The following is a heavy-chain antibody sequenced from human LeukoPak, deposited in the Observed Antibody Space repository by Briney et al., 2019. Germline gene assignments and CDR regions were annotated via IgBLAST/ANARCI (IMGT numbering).Heavy chain of an antibody. V-gene: IGHV1-8*03. D-gene: IGHD1-1*01. CDR1: GYTFTSYD. CDR3: ARRTGPYYYYYMDV. J-gene: IGHJ6*03. Sequence: ASVKVSCKASGYTFTSYDINWVRQATGQGLEWMGWMNPNSGNTGYAQKFQGRVTITRNTSISTAYMELSSLRSEDTAVYYCARRTGPYYYYYMDVWGKGTTVTVSS. CDR2: MNPNSGNT.